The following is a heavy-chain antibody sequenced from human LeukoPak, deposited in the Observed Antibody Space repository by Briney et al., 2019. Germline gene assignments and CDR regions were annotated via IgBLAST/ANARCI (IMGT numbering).Heavy chain of an antibody. D-gene: IGHD5-24*01. Sequence: GESLKISCKGSGYRFTSYWIGWVRQMPGKGLERMGIIYPGDSDTRYSPSFQGQVTISADKSISTAYLQWSSLKASYTAMYYCARRANIIDGYMCDYWGHGTLVTVSS. CDR2: IYPGDSDT. CDR3: ARRANIIDGYMCDY. J-gene: IGHJ4*01. V-gene: IGHV5-51*01. CDR1: GYRFTSYW.